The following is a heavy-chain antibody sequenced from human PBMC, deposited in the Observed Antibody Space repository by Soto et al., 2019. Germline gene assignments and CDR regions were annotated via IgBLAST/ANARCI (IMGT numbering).Heavy chain of an antibody. J-gene: IGHJ4*02. D-gene: IGHD3-22*01. CDR2: ISYDGSNK. Sequence: GGSMRLSCAASGFTFSSYAMHWVRQAPGEGLEWVAVISYDGSNKYYADSVKGRFTISRDNSKNTLYLQMNSLRAEDTAVYYYARDRYYYDSSGYYGYCGQGT. CDR3: ARDRYYYDSSGYYGY. CDR1: GFTFSSYA. V-gene: IGHV3-30-3*01.